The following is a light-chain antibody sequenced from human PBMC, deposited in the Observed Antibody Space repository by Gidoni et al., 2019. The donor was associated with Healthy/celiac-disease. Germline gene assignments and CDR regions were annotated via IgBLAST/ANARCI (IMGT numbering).Light chain of an antibody. CDR2: AAS. J-gene: IGKJ1*01. CDR1: QSISSY. Sequence: DIQMTQSPSSLSASVGDRVTITCRASQSISSYLNWYQQKPGKAPKLLIYAASSLQSGVPSRCSGSGSGTDITLTSSSLQPEDFATYYCQQSYSTPRTFGQGTKVEIK. V-gene: IGKV1-39*01. CDR3: QQSYSTPRT.